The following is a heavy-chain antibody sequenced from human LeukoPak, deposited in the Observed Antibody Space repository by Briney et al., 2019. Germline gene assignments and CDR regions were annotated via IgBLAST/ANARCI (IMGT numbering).Heavy chain of an antibody. Sequence: GASVKVSCKASGYTFTNYDINWVRQATGQGLEWMGWMNPNSGNTGYAQKFQGRVSLTRNTSINTVYMELSSLRSEDTAVYYCARGSIAARPFSETNFDYWGQGTLATVSS. CDR3: ARGSIAARPFSETNFDY. V-gene: IGHV1-8*01. CDR1: GYTFTNYD. CDR2: MNPNSGNT. J-gene: IGHJ4*02. D-gene: IGHD6-6*01.